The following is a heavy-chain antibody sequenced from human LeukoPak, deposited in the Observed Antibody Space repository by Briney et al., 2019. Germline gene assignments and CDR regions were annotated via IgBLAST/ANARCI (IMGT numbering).Heavy chain of an antibody. Sequence: SSETLSLTCTVSGGSISSGDYYRSWIRQPPGKGLEWIGYIYYSGSTYYSPSLKSRVTISVDTSKNRFSLKLTSVTAADTAVYYCARHGKAYCGGDCYSGSYNWFDPWGQGTLVTVSS. CDR2: IYYSGST. J-gene: IGHJ5*02. CDR1: GGSISSGDYY. D-gene: IGHD2-21*02. V-gene: IGHV4-30-4*01. CDR3: ARHGKAYCGGDCYSGSYNWFDP.